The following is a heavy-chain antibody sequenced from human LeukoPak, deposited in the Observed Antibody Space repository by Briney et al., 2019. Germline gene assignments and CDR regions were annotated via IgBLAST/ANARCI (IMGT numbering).Heavy chain of an antibody. CDR3: ARLRGPSFTSSYYFDY. D-gene: IGHD2-2*01. J-gene: IGHJ4*02. CDR2: IYPDDSDT. CDR1: GYSFATYS. V-gene: IGHV5-51*01. Sequence: GESLKISCKGSGYSFATYSVAWVRQMPGKGLEWMGIIYPDDSDTRYSPSFQDQVTMSADKSSSTAYLQWSGLKASDIAMYYCARLRGPSFTSSYYFDYWGQGTLVTVSS.